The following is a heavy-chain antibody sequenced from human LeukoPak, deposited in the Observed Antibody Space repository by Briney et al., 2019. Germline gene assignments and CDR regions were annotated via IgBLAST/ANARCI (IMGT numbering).Heavy chain of an antibody. CDR3: VLGHSGGLFGY. D-gene: IGHD5-18*01. J-gene: IGHJ4*01. CDR1: GFTFSSYA. Sequence: GGSLTLPCADSGFTFSSYAMHCVRQAPGKGLEWVAAISNDENNKYYADSVKGRFAISRDTSKNTIYLQMNSLRPEDTAVYYCVLGHSGGLFGYWGPPTLVTVSS. CDR2: ISNDENNK. V-gene: IGHV3-30*09.